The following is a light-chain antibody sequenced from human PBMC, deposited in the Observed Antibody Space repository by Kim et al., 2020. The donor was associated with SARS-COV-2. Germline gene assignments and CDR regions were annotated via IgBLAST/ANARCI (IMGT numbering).Light chain of an antibody. CDR3: QSYDSRLWV. Sequence: QPVLTQPPSVSGAPGQRVTIACTGSSSTIGAEYNIHWYQQLPGTAPKLLIYGNNNRPSGVPDRFSASKSGTSASLVITGLQAEDEADYYCQSYDSRLWVFGGGTQLTVL. J-gene: IGLJ2*01. V-gene: IGLV1-40*01. CDR2: GNN. CDR1: SSTIGAEYN.